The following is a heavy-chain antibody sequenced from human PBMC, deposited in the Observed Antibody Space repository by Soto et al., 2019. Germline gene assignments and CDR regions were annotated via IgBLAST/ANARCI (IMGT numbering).Heavy chain of an antibody. CDR2: IKSNLDGGTT. V-gene: IGHV3-15*07. CDR1: GLALTSDW. Sequence: QLVESGGGLVERGGSLRLSCTASGLALTSDWLSWVRQVPGKGLEWLGLIKSNLDGGTTDYAAPLKGRIRISRDDSRNTVYLQMDRLNSEDTAFYYCATARRQTNYGWSKTFEFWGQGTLVTVSS. D-gene: IGHD3-16*01. J-gene: IGHJ4*02. CDR3: ATARRQTNYGWSKTFEF.